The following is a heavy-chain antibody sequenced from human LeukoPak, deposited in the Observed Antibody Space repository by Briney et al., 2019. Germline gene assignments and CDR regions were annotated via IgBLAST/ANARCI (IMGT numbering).Heavy chain of an antibody. V-gene: IGHV4-4*07. J-gene: IGHJ4*02. CDR1: GGSISSYY. CDR3: AREALGGGDY. CDR2: IYTSGST. Sequence: NPSETLSLTCTVSGGSISSYYWSWIRQPAGRGLEWIGRIYTSGSTTYNPSLKSRVTMSVDTSKNQFSLKLISVTAADTAVYYCAREALGGGDYWGQGTLVTVSS. D-gene: IGHD2-15*01.